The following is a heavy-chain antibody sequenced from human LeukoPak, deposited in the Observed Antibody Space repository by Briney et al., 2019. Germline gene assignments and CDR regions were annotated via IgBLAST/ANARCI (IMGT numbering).Heavy chain of an antibody. D-gene: IGHD3-9*01. CDR1: GFTFSTYW. V-gene: IGHV3-74*01. CDR2: LNSDGSST. CDR3: ARDISDAFDI. Sequence: GGSLRLSCAASGFTFSTYWMHWVRQAPGKGLVWVSCLNSDGSSTSYADSVKGRFTTSRDNAKNTLYLQMNSLRAEDTAVYYCARDISDAFDIWGQGTMVTVSS. J-gene: IGHJ3*02.